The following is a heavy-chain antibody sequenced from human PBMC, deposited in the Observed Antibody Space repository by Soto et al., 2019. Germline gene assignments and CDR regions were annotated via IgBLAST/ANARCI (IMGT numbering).Heavy chain of an antibody. Sequence: GGSLRLSCAASGFTFSSYGMHWVRQAPGKGLEWVAVISYDGSNKYYVESVKGRFTISRDNSKNTLYLQMNSLRAEDTAVYYCAKAADSGTYYVVCDYWGQGTLVTVSS. CDR3: AKAADSGTYYVVCDY. J-gene: IGHJ4*02. V-gene: IGHV3-30*18. CDR1: GFTFSSYG. D-gene: IGHD1-26*01. CDR2: ISYDGSNK.